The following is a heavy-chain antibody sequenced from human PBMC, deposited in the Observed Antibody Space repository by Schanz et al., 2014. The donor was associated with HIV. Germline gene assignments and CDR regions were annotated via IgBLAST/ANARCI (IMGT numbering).Heavy chain of an antibody. CDR3: AKDRITGTTGVPYYYYGMDV. CDR1: GFTFSSYG. Sequence: QVQVVESGGGVVQPGRSLRLSCAASGFTFSSYGMHWVRQAPGKGLEWVAFISYDGSVKSYGDSVKGRFTISRDNSKNTLYLQMNSLRAEDTAVYYCAKDRITGTTGVPYYYYGMDVWGQGTTVTVSS. J-gene: IGHJ6*02. D-gene: IGHD1-7*01. CDR2: ISYDGSVK. V-gene: IGHV3-30*18.